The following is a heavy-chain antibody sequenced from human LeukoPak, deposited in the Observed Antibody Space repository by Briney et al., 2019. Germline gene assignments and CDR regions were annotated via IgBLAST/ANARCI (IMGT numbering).Heavy chain of an antibody. V-gene: IGHV3-21*01. Sequence: GGSLRLSCAASGFTVSSNYMSWVRQAPGKGLEWVSSISSSSSYIYYADSVKGRFTISRDNAKNSLYLQMNSLRAEDTAVYYCARDPGGGYVFGYYYYGMDVWGQGTTVTVSS. D-gene: IGHD5-12*01. J-gene: IGHJ6*02. CDR2: ISSSSSYI. CDR1: GFTVSSNY. CDR3: ARDPGGGYVFGYYYYGMDV.